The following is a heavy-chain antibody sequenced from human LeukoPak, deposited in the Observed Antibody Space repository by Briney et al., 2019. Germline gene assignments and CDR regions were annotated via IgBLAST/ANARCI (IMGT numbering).Heavy chain of an antibody. Sequence: SETLSLTCTVSGGSISSHYWSWIRQPPGKGLEWIAYVLDSVRTKDNPSLKSRLTLSADTSKNQFSLRLSSVTAADTAVYYCATLKRGSIYGYFDFWGQGINVTVSS. D-gene: IGHD5-18*01. CDR3: ATLKRGSIYGYFDF. V-gene: IGHV4-59*11. CDR1: GGSISSHY. J-gene: IGHJ4*02. CDR2: VLDSVRT.